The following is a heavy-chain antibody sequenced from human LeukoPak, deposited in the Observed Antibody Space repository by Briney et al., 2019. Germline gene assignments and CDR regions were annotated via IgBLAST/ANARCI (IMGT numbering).Heavy chain of an antibody. CDR3: ARWRRDGYNYYLGY. CDR2: IIPILGTA. Sequence: SVKVSCKASGGTFSSYAIGWVRQAPGQGLEWMGGIIPILGTANYAQKFQGRVTITTDESTSTAYMELSSLRSEDTAVYYCARWRRDGYNYYLGYWGQGTLVTVSS. V-gene: IGHV1-69*05. CDR1: GGTFSSYA. D-gene: IGHD5-24*01. J-gene: IGHJ4*02.